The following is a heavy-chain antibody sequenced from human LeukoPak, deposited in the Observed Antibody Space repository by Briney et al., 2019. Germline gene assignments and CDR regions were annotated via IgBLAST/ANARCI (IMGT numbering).Heavy chain of an antibody. V-gene: IGHV3-7*01. CDR1: GFTFSDHS. Sequence: GGSLSLSCVASGFTFSDHSMMWVRQAPGKGLEWVANIKRDGSEKNYVDSVKGRFTISRDNAKNSLYLQMNSLRAEDTAVYYCARHNYADAFDIWGQGTMVTVSS. CDR3: ARHNYADAFDI. CDR2: IKRDGSEK. D-gene: IGHD4-11*01. J-gene: IGHJ3*02.